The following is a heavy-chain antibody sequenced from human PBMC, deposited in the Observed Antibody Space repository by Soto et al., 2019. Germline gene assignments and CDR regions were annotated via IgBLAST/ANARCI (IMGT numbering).Heavy chain of an antibody. D-gene: IGHD5-12*01. CDR2: IIPIFGTV. CDR1: GGTFSNYP. Sequence: QVQLVQSGAEVKKPGSSVKVSCKASGGTFSNYPISWVRQAPGQGLEWMGGIIPIFGTVNYAQKFQGRVTMTADESRSTAYMELSSVRSEDTAVYYCARGNHRWLQLWYFDLWGRGTLVTVSS. J-gene: IGHJ2*01. CDR3: ARGNHRWLQLWYFDL. V-gene: IGHV1-69*12.